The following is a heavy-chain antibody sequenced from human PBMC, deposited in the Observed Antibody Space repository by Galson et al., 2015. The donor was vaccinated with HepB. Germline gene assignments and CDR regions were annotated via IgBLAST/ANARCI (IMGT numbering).Heavy chain of an antibody. D-gene: IGHD2-2*01. Sequence: TLSLTCTVSGGSISSGGYYWSWIRQHPGKGLEWIGYIYYSGSTYYNPSLKSRVTISVDTSKNQFSLKLSSVTAADTAVYYCARAPIYCSSTSCRNYWYFDLWGRGTLVTVSS. J-gene: IGHJ2*01. CDR1: GGSISSGGYY. CDR3: ARAPIYCSSTSCRNYWYFDL. CDR2: IYYSGST. V-gene: IGHV4-31*03.